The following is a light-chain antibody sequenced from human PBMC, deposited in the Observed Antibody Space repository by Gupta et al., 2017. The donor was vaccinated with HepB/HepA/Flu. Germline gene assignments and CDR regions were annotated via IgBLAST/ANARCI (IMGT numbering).Light chain of an antibody. CDR1: SSHVGGYNY. J-gene: IGLJ2*01. CDR3: SSYTSSSTFVV. Sequence: QSALTQPASVSGSPGQSITIPCTGTSSHVGGYNYVSWYQQHPGKAPKLMIYDVSNRPSGVSNRFSGSKSGNTASLTISGLQAEDEADYYCSSYTSSSTFVVFGGGTKLTVL. CDR2: DVS. V-gene: IGLV2-14*03.